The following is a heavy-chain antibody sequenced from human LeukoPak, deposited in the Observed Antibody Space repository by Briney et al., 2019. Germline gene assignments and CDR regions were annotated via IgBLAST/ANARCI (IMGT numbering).Heavy chain of an antibody. D-gene: IGHD4-17*01. Sequence: GASVNVSCTASGYTFTSYYMHWVRQAPGQGLEWMGIINPSGGSTSYAQTFQGRVTMTRDTSTSTVYMELSSLRSEDTAVYYCAGTLRSGAFDIWGQGTMVTVSS. CDR1: GYTFTSYY. J-gene: IGHJ3*02. V-gene: IGHV1-46*01. CDR2: INPSGGST. CDR3: AGTLRSGAFDI.